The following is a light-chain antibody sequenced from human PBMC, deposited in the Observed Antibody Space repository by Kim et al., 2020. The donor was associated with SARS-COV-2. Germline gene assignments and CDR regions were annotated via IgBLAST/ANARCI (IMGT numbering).Light chain of an antibody. CDR1: SSNVGGYNY. CDR3: ISYAGNNVYV. V-gene: IGLV2-8*01. Sequence: GQSVTISCTGTSSNVGGYNYVSWYQQHPGKAPKLMIYDVNRRPSGVPDRFSASKSGNTASLTVSGLQAEDEADYYCISYAGNNVYVFGTGTKATVL. J-gene: IGLJ1*01. CDR2: DVN.